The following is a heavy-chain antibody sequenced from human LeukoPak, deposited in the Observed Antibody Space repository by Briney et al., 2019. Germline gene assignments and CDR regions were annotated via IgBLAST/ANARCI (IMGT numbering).Heavy chain of an antibody. V-gene: IGHV3-53*01. J-gene: IGHJ4*02. Sequence: GGSLRLSCAASGFTVSSNHMSWVRQAPGKGLEWVSVIYSGGSTDYADSVKGRFTISRDNLKNTLYLQMSSLRAEDTAVYYCARGPAGYNWGQGTLVTFSS. CDR2: IYSGGST. D-gene: IGHD1-1*01. CDR1: GFTVSSNH. CDR3: ARGPAGYN.